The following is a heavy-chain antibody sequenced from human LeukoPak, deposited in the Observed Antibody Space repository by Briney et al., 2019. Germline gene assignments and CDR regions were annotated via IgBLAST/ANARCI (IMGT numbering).Heavy chain of an antibody. D-gene: IGHD3-10*01. CDR1: GFTFRSYG. Sequence: GGSLRLSCAASGFTFRSYGMHWVRQAPGKGLEWVSVIYSGGSTYYADSVKGRFTISRDNSKNTLYLQMNSLRAEDTAVYYCARGAYGSGSYGDNWFDPWGQGTLVTVSS. V-gene: IGHV3-66*01. CDR3: ARGAYGSGSYGDNWFDP. J-gene: IGHJ5*02. CDR2: IYSGGST.